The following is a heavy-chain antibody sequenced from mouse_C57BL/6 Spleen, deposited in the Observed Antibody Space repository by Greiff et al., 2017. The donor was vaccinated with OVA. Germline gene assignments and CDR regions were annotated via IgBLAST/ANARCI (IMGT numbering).Heavy chain of an antibody. CDR2: IDPSDSYT. V-gene: IGHV1-69*01. CDR3: ASELDSSGLGFAY. D-gene: IGHD3-2*02. Sequence: QVQLQQPGAELVMPGASVKLSCKASGYTFTSYWMHWVKQRPGQGLEWIGEIDPSDSYTNYNQKFQGKSTLTVDKSSSTSYMQLSSLTSEDSAVYYCASELDSSGLGFAYWGQGTLVTVSA. J-gene: IGHJ3*01. CDR1: GYTFTSYW.